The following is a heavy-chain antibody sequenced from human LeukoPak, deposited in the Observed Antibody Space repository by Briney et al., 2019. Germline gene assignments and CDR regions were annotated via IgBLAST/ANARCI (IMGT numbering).Heavy chain of an antibody. CDR2: VNSDGSST. J-gene: IGHJ3*02. D-gene: IGHD6-6*01. CDR3: ASLFLCYGCSSSSHNFNI. CDR1: GFTFSSYW. Sequence: PGGSLRLSCAASGFTFSSYWMHWVRQAPGKGLVWASRVNSDGSSTTYADSVKGRFTISRDNAKNTLYLQMNSLRAEDTAVYYCASLFLCYGCSSSSHNFNIWGQGTMVTVSS. V-gene: IGHV3-74*01.